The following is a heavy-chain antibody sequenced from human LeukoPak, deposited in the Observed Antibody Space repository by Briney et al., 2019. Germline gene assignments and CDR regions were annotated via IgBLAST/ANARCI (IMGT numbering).Heavy chain of an antibody. V-gene: IGHV4-39*01. CDR2: IYYTGTT. CDR1: GGSTSSAAYY. CDR3: ARRPIAAGNNWFDP. Sequence: SETLSLTRTVSGGSTSSAAYYWGWVRQPPGKGLDWIGSIYYTGTTYYSPSLQTRATLSFDTSKNQFSLKLTSVTAADTAVYFCARRPIAAGNNWFDPWGQGTLVTVSS. D-gene: IGHD6-13*01. J-gene: IGHJ5*02.